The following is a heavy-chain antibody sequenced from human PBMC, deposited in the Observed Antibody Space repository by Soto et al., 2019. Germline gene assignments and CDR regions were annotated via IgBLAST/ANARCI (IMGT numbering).Heavy chain of an antibody. CDR1: GDSVSTYNYY. CDR3: ARVILWVGEFKRPGWFDP. J-gene: IGHJ5*02. D-gene: IGHD3-10*01. V-gene: IGHV4-61*01. Sequence: PSETLSLTCTVSGDSVSTYNYYWTWIRQPPGKGLEWIGYIYSSGGTNYNPSLQSRVSMTVDTSKNQFSLKLNSVTAADTAVYYCARVILWVGEFKRPGWFDPWGQGTLVTVSS. CDR2: IYSSGGT.